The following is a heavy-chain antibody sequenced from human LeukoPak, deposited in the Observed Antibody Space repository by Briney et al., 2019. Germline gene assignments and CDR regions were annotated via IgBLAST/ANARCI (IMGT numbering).Heavy chain of an antibody. J-gene: IGHJ3*02. CDR3: ARDWRPDAFDI. CDR1: GGTFSSYA. V-gene: IGHV1-69*13. Sequence: ASVKVSCKASGGTFSSYAISWVRQAPGQGLEWMGGIIPIFGTANYAQKFQGRVTITADESTSRAYMELSSLRSEDTAVYYCARDWRPDAFDIWGQGTMVTVSS. CDR2: IIPIFGTA. D-gene: IGHD6-6*01.